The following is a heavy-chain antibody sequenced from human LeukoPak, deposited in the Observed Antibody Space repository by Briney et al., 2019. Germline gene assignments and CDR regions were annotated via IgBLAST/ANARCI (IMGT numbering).Heavy chain of an antibody. CDR3: AKVSWSSGSYSGGY. Sequence: GGSLRLSCAASGFTFSSYAMSWVRQAPGKGLEWVSAISGSGYSTYYADSVKGRFTISRDNSKNTLYLQMNSLRAEDTAVHYCAKVSWSSGSYSGGYWGQGTLVTVSS. J-gene: IGHJ4*02. V-gene: IGHV3-23*01. CDR2: ISGSGYST. CDR1: GFTFSSYA. D-gene: IGHD1-26*01.